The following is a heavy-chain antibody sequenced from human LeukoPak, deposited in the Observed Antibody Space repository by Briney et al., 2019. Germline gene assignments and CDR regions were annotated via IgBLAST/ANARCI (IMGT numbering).Heavy chain of an antibody. Sequence: SETLSLTCTVSGGSISSSSYYWGWIRQPPGKGLEWIGSIYYSGSTYYNPSLKSRVTISVDTSKNQFSLKLSSVTAADTAVYFCARVDIVVVVARGFDIWGQGTMVNVSS. D-gene: IGHD2-15*01. CDR3: ARVDIVVVVARGFDI. CDR2: IYYSGST. J-gene: IGHJ3*02. CDR1: GGSISSSSYY. V-gene: IGHV4-39*01.